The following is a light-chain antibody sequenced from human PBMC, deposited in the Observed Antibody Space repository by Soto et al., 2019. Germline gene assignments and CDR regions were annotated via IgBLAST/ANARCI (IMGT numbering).Light chain of an antibody. CDR1: QNIYKS. J-gene: IGKJ5*01. Sequence: DIQMSQSPSSLSASIGDRVTITCRASQNIYKSVNWYQQKPGKAPKLLIFSASSLRSGVPSRFSGRGSGTDFTLTINTLQSDDFATYSCQQTFSPLPITFGRGTRLEIK. V-gene: IGKV1-39*01. CDR2: SAS. CDR3: QQTFSPLPIT.